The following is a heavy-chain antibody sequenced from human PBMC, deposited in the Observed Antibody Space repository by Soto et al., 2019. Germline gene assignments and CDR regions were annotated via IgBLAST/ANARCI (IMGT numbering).Heavy chain of an antibody. Sequence: PGGSLRLSCTASGFTFGDYAMSWFRQAPGKGLEWVGFIRSKAYGGTTEYAASVKGRFTISRDDSKSIAYLQMNSLKTEDTAVYYCSGDSSGWYELADVWGKGTTVTVSS. D-gene: IGHD6-19*01. V-gene: IGHV3-49*03. CDR1: GFTFGDYA. CDR3: SGDSSGWYELADV. CDR2: IRSKAYGGTT. J-gene: IGHJ6*04.